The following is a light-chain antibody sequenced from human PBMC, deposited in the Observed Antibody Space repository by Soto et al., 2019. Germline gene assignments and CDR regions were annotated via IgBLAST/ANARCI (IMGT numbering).Light chain of an antibody. V-gene: IGKV1-6*01. CDR3: QQVNVYPST. CDR2: DAS. Sequence: AIQMTQSPSSLSASVGDSIAITCRASQDIRSDLGWYQQKPGRAPKLLIYDASSLHSGVPSRFSGGGSGTDFTLTISSLQPEDFATYYCQQVNVYPSTFGGGTKVDIK. CDR1: QDIRSD. J-gene: IGKJ4*01.